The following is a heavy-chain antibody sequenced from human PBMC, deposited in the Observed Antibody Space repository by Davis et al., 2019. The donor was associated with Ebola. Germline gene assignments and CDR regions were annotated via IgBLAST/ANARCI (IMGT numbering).Heavy chain of an antibody. D-gene: IGHD3-3*01. Sequence: GGSLRLSCAASGFTFSSYSMNWVRQAPGKGLEWVSYISSSSSTIYYADSVKGRFTISRDNAKNSLYLQMNSLRDEGTAVYYCARGGDFWSGYYGSYYYYGMDVWGQGTTVTVSS. CDR1: GFTFSSYS. J-gene: IGHJ6*02. V-gene: IGHV3-48*02. CDR2: ISSSSSTI. CDR3: ARGGDFWSGYYGSYYYYGMDV.